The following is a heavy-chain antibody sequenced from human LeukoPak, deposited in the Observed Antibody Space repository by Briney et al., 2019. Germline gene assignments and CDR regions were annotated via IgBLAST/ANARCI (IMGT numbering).Heavy chain of an antibody. Sequence: GGSLRLSCAASGFTFSSYGMHWVRQAPGKGLEWVAVIWYDGSNKYYADSVKGRFTISRDNSKNTLYLQMNGLRAEDTAVYYCAKDPDYGDYYFDYWGQGTLVTVSS. V-gene: IGHV3-33*06. D-gene: IGHD4-17*01. CDR1: GFTFSSYG. CDR2: IWYDGSNK. J-gene: IGHJ4*02. CDR3: AKDPDYGDYYFDY.